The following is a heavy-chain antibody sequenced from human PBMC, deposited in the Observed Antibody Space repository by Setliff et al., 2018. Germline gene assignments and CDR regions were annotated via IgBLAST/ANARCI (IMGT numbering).Heavy chain of an antibody. V-gene: IGHV3-23*01. J-gene: IGHJ6*04. CDR3: ARLVVTISCYVDV. D-gene: IGHD2-21*02. CDR1: GFTFTNYA. CDR2: VSGGGDTI. Sequence: GGSLRLSCAASGFTFTNYAMTWVRQAPGKGLEWVSVVSGGGDTIYYGESVKGRFTVSRDNSKNTLYLQMNSLSAEDTAVYFCARLVVTISCYVDVWGRGTTVTVSS.